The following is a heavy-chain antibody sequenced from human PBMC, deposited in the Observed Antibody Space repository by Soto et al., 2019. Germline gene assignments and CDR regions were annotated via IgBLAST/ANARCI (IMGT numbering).Heavy chain of an antibody. CDR3: ASRVRQGNFDY. Sequence: SETLSLTCAVYGGSFSGYYWSWIRQPPGKGLEWIGEINHSGSTNYNPSLKSRVTISVDTSKNQFSLELSSVTAADTAVYYCASRVRQGNFDYWGQGTLVTVSS. J-gene: IGHJ4*02. V-gene: IGHV4-34*01. D-gene: IGHD6-13*01. CDR1: GGSFSGYY. CDR2: INHSGST.